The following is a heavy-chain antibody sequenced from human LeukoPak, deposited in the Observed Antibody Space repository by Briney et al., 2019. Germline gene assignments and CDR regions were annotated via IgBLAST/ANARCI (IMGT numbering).Heavy chain of an antibody. CDR1: GFTFRSYG. V-gene: IGHV3-33*01. J-gene: IGHJ4*02. Sequence: GGSLRLSCAASGFTFRSYGMHWVRQAPGRGLEWVAVIWYEGSDKHYADSAKGRFTISRDNSKNTLYLQLNSLRAEDTAVYYCARGSSSWCYFDYWGQGTLVTVSS. CDR2: IWYEGSDK. CDR3: ARGSSSWCYFDY. D-gene: IGHD6-13*01.